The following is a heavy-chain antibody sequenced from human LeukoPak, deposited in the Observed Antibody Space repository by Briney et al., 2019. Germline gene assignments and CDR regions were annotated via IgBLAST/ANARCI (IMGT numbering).Heavy chain of an antibody. D-gene: IGHD2-15*01. Sequence: SETLSLTCTVSVGSISSYYWSWVRQPPGKGLEWIGYIYYSGSTNYNPSLKSRVTISVDTSKNRFSLKLSSVTAADTAVYYCMGYCSGGSCYHWFDPWGQGTLVTVSS. CDR1: VGSISSYY. CDR3: MGYCSGGSCYHWFDP. V-gene: IGHV4-59*08. J-gene: IGHJ5*02. CDR2: IYYSGST.